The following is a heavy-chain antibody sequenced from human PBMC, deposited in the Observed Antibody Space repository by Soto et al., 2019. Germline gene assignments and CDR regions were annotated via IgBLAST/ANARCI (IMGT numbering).Heavy chain of an antibody. CDR3: ARDTGIIFWATGHDAFDI. CDR1: GFTFSDYY. Sequence: PGGSLRLSCAASGFTFSDYYMSWIRQAPGKGLEWVSYISSSGSTIYYADSVKGRFTISRDNAKNSLYLQMNSLRAEDTAVYYCARDTGIIFWATGHDAFDIWGQGTMVTVSS. J-gene: IGHJ3*02. D-gene: IGHD3-9*01. V-gene: IGHV3-11*01. CDR2: ISSSGSTI.